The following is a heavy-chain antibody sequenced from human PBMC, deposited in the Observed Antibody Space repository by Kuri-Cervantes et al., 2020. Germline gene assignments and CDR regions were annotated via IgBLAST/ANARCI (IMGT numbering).Heavy chain of an antibody. Sequence: GSLRLSCAVSGYSIRSGYYWGWIRQPPGKGLEWIGSIYHSGSTYYNPSLKSRVTISVDTSKNQFSLKLSSVTAADTAVYYCARDHLGTFDYWGQGTLVTVSS. J-gene: IGHJ4*02. V-gene: IGHV4-38-2*02. CDR1: GYSIRSGYY. CDR2: IYHSGST. D-gene: IGHD3-16*01. CDR3: ARDHLGTFDY.